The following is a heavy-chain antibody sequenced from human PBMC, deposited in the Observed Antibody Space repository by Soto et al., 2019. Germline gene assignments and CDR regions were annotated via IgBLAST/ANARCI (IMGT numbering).Heavy chain of an antibody. J-gene: IGHJ4*02. CDR3: AKDQSENSGVVVVVAAIDY. CDR2: ISGGRGGT. V-gene: IGHV3-23*01. Sequence: GGSLRLSCAASGFTFSAYAMSWVRQAPGQGLDWVSGISGGRGGTYYADSVKGRFTISRDNSKNTLYLQMNSLRAEDTAMYYCAKDQSENSGVVVVVAAIDYWGQGTLVTVSS. D-gene: IGHD2-15*01. CDR1: GFTFSAYA.